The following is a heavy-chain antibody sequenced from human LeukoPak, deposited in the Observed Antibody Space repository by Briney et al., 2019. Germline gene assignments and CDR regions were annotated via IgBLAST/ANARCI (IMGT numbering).Heavy chain of an antibody. CDR1: GFTFSSYA. J-gene: IGHJ4*02. Sequence: GGSLRLSCAASGFTFSSYAMSWVRQAPGKGLEWVSAISGSGGSTYYADSVKGRFTISRDNSKNTLYLQMHSLRAEDTAVYYCAKELIRPTYYYGSGSYTTPYYFDSWGQGTLVTVSS. D-gene: IGHD3-10*01. CDR2: ISGSGGST. V-gene: IGHV3-23*01. CDR3: AKELIRPTYYYGSGSYTTPYYFDS.